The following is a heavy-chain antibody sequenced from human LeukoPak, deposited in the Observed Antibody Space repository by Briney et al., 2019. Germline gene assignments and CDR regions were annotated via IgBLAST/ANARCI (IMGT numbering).Heavy chain of an antibody. V-gene: IGHV1-69*04. D-gene: IGHD3-10*01. Sequence: SVKVSCKASGYTFTSYGISWVRQAPGQGLEWMGRIIPILGIANYAQKFQGRVTITADKSTSTAYMELSSLRSEDTAVYYCARSMVRGVIINDYWGQGTLVTVSS. CDR1: GYTFTSYG. J-gene: IGHJ4*02. CDR3: ARSMVRGVIINDY. CDR2: IIPILGIA.